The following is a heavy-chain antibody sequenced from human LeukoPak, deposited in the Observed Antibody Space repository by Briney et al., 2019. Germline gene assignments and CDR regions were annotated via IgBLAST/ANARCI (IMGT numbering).Heavy chain of an antibody. CDR2: LYSDGTT. D-gene: IGHD6-13*01. V-gene: IGHV3-53*01. Sequence: GGSLRLSCAASGFIVSSNYMSWVRQAPGKGLEWVSVLYSDGTTYYADSVKGRFTISRDNAKNSLYLQMNSLRAEDTAVYYCASSIAAAGPYYYYGMDVWGQGTTVTVSS. CDR1: GFIVSSNY. CDR3: ASSIAAAGPYYYYGMDV. J-gene: IGHJ6*02.